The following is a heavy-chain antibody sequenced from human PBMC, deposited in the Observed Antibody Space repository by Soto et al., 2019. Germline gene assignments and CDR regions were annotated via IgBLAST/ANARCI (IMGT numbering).Heavy chain of an antibody. Sequence: QVQLQASGPGLAKPSQTLSLTCTVSGVSISSGPYYWSWIRQFPGKGLEWIGHIYYIGRTKYNPSLHSRVSMSVDTSKIQFSLRLNSVTAADTAIYYCARIYDYGDSSYFDSWGQGTLVAVSS. J-gene: IGHJ4*02. CDR3: ARIYDYGDSSYFDS. CDR2: IYYIGRT. V-gene: IGHV4-31*03. CDR1: GVSISSGPYY. D-gene: IGHD4-17*01.